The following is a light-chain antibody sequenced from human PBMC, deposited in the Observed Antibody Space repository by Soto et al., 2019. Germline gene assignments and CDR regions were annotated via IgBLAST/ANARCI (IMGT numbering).Light chain of an antibody. CDR1: QSLLHTDGYNY. CDR3: MQSLQTPRT. CDR2: VAS. Sequence: DIVMTQSPLSLPVTPGEPASISCRSSQSLLHTDGYNYLDWFLQKPEQSPQLLIYVASNRASGVPDRFSGSGSGTDFRLKISRVEAEDVGVYYCMQSLQTPRTFGRGNKVEI. J-gene: IGKJ1*01. V-gene: IGKV2-28*01.